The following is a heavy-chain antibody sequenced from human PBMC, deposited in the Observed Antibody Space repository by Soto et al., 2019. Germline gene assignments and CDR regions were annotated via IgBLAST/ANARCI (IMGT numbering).Heavy chain of an antibody. J-gene: IGHJ6*02. CDR1: GGSISSSSYY. CDR2: IYYSGST. V-gene: IGHV4-39*01. CDR3: VCIFSGGYGYGFYYYGMDV. Sequence: PSETLSLTCTVSGGSISSSSYYWGWIRQPPGKGLEWIGSIYYSGSTYYNPSLKSRVTISVDTSKNQFSLKLSSVTAADTAVYYCVCIFSGGYGYGFYYYGMDVWGQGTTVPVSS. D-gene: IGHD5-18*01.